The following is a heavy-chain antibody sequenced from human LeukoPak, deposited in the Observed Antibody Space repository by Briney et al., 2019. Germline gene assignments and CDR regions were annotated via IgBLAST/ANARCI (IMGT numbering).Heavy chain of an antibody. J-gene: IGHJ4*02. CDR2: IKQDGSQK. V-gene: IGHV3-7*01. D-gene: IGHD6-13*01. Sequence: GGPLRLSCAASRLTFSSYWMSWVRQAPGKGQGWEANIKQDGSQKYYVDSVKGRFTISRDNAKNSLYLQRNSLRAEDTAVYYCARDPTTSSWYQGYFDYWGQGTLVTVSS. CDR1: RLTFSSYW. CDR3: ARDPTTSSWYQGYFDY.